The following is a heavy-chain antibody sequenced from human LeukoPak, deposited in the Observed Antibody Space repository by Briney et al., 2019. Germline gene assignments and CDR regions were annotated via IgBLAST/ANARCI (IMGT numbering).Heavy chain of an antibody. V-gene: IGHV1-18*01. D-gene: IGHD2-2*01. J-gene: IGHJ6*03. CDR3: ASPSIPLGYCSSTSCYYYMDV. CDR2: ISAYNGNT. Sequence: ASVKVSCKASGYTFTSHGISWVRQAPGQGLEWMGWISAYNGNTNYAQKLQGRVTMTTDTSTSTAYMELRSLRSDDTAVYYCASPSIPLGYCSSTSCYYYMDVWGKGTTVTVSS. CDR1: GYTFTSHG.